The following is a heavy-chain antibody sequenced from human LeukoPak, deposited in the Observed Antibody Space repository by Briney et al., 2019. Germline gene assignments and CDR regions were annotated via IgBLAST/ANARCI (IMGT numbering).Heavy chain of an antibody. D-gene: IGHD6-19*01. V-gene: IGHV3-53*01. Sequence: GGSLRLSCAASGFNVSSNHMSWVRQAPGKGLEWVSLIYISSNTYYADSVKGRFTISRDNAKNSLYLQMNSLRAEDTAVYYCAREGGWAYYYYMDVWGKGTTVTVSS. J-gene: IGHJ6*03. CDR1: GFNVSSNH. CDR3: AREGGWAYYYYMDV. CDR2: IYISSNT.